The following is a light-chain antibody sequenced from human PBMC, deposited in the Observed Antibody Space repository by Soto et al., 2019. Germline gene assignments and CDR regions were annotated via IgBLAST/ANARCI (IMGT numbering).Light chain of an antibody. CDR3: QQYNSSPWT. CDR2: DAS. J-gene: IGKJ1*01. V-gene: IGKV1-5*01. Sequence: IPMTQSPSTLSASIGDRVTITCRARQSIRTWLAWYQLKPGKAPKLLISDASSLESGVPSRFSGSGSGTEFTLTISSLQPDDFATYYCQQYNSSPWTFGPGTQVEIK. CDR1: QSIRTW.